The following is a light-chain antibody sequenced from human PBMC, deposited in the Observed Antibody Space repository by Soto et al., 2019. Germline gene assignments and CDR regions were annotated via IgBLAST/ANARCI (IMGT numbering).Light chain of an antibody. V-gene: IGKV3-20*01. CDR2: DAS. CDR3: QHYGGSPPKYT. CDR1: QSVSSTS. J-gene: IGKJ2*01. Sequence: EIVLTQSPGTLSLSPGERAALSCRASQSVSSTSLAWYQQKPGQAPRLLIYDASSRATDIPDRFSGSGSGTVFTLTISRLEPEDFAVYYCQHYGGSPPKYTFGQGTKLEIK.